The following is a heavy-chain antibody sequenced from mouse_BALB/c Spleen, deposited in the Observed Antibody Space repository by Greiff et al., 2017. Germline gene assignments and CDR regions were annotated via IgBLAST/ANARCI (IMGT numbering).Heavy chain of an antibody. J-gene: IGHJ1*01. D-gene: IGHD4-1*01. V-gene: IGHV3-2*02. CDR2: ISYSGST. CDR1: GYSITSDYA. CDR3: ASTGTGYFDV. Sequence: EVQLVESGPGLVKPSQSLSLTCTVTGYSITSDYAWNWIRQFPGNKLEWMGYISYSGSTSYNPSLKSRISITRDTSKNQFFLQLNSVTTEDTATYYCASTGTGYFDVWGAGTTVTVSS.